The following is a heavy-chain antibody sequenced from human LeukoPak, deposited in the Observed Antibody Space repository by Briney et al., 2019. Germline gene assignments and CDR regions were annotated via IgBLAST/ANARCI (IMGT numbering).Heavy chain of an antibody. CDR3: AELGITMIGGV. D-gene: IGHD3-10*02. CDR1: VFTFSSYE. CDR2: ISSSGSTI. Sequence: RGSLRLSCAASVFTFSSYEMRWVRQAPGKGLEWVSYISSSGSTIYYADSVKGRFSISRDNAKNSLYLQMNSLRAEDTAVYYCAELGITMIGGVWGKGTTVTIPS. V-gene: IGHV3-48*03. J-gene: IGHJ6*04.